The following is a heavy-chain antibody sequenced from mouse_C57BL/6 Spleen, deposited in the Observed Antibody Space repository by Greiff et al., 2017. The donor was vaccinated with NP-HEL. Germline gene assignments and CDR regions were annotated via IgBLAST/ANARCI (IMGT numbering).Heavy chain of an antibody. D-gene: IGHD1-1*01. Sequence: DVMLVESGGGLVQPGGSLSLSCAASGFTFTDYYMSWVRQPPGKALEWLGFNRNKANGYTTEYSVSVKGRFTISRDNSQSILYLQMNALRAEDSATYYCARYTTTVVANYAMDYWGQGTSVTVSS. V-gene: IGHV7-3*01. CDR3: ARYTTTVVANYAMDY. CDR2: NRNKANGYTT. J-gene: IGHJ4*01. CDR1: GFTFTDYY.